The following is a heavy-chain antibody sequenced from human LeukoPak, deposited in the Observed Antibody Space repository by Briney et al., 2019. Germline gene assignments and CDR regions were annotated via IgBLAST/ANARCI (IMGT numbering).Heavy chain of an antibody. J-gene: IGHJ4*02. CDR2: INWNGDRT. CDR3: ARSGYYGSGSYSDY. CDR1: GFTLEDYG. V-gene: IGHV3-20*04. D-gene: IGHD3-10*01. Sequence: PGGSLRLSCAASGFTLEDYGMSWVRHAPGKGLEWVSGINWNGDRTGYADSVKGRFTISRDNAKNSLYLQMNSLRAEDTALYYCARSGYYGSGSYSDYWGQGTLVTVSS.